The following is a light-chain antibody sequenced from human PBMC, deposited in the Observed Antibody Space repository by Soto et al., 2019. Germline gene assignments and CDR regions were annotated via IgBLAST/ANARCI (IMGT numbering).Light chain of an antibody. CDR3: QQYNDWPPLT. J-gene: IGKJ4*01. CDR2: HAS. V-gene: IGKV3-15*01. Sequence: EIMMTQYPANVSVSPGERATLSCRASQSIRTNVAWYQQKPHQALRLLIYHASTRATGISSRFSGSGSGTEFTLAISSLESDDVAIYYCQQYNDWPPLTFGGLTRLEI. CDR1: QSIRTN.